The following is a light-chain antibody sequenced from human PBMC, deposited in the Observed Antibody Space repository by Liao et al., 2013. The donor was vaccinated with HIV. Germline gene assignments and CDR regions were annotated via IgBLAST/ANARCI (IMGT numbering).Light chain of an antibody. V-gene: IGLV3-1*01. CDR3: QAWDSITV. CDR1: KLGDNF. J-gene: IGLJ2*01. Sequence: SYGLTQPPSVSVSPGQTASITCSGGKLGDNFAFWYQQRPGHSPILVIYEDTKRPSGIPERISGSNSGNTATLTISGTQAMDEADYYCQAWDSITVFGGGTKLTVL. CDR2: EDT.